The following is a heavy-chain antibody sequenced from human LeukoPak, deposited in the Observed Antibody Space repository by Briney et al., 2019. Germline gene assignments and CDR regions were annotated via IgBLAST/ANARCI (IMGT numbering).Heavy chain of an antibody. D-gene: IGHD6-13*01. CDR3: ARQDSSTWYGDWFDP. Sequence: SETLSLTCSVSGGSISGYYWSWIRLPPGKGLEWIGYMYYGGSTNYNPSLKSRVTISLDTSRNQVSLKLSSVTAADTAVYYCARQDSSTWYGDWFDPWGQGILATVSS. CDR1: GGSISGYY. CDR2: MYYGGST. V-gene: IGHV4-59*08. J-gene: IGHJ5*02.